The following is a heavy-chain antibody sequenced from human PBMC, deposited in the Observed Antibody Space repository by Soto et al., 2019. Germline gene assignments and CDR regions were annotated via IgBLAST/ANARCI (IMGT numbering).Heavy chain of an antibody. J-gene: IGHJ4*02. Sequence: QVQLVESGGGVVQPGRSLRLSCAASGFTFTNYGMHWVRQAPGKGLEWVAVVWYDGIDRYYGDSVKGRFTISRDNSKNTVYLQMNGLRANDTAVYYCARESGYSFDKWGPGTLVTVSS. V-gene: IGHV3-33*01. CDR2: VWYDGIDR. CDR1: GFTFTNYG. CDR3: ARESGYSFDK.